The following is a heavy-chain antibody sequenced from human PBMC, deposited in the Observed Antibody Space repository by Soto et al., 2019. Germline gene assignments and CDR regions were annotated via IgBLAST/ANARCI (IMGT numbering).Heavy chain of an antibody. V-gene: IGHV3-9*01. Sequence: QLVESGGGLVQPGRSLRLSCAASGFKFDDCAMHWVRQVPGKGLEWVAGISWNSGIIDYVDSVKGRFTISRDNAKNPLFLQMNGLRAEDTALYYCEKELNILHGGEPFDIGGKGTMVTVS. CDR1: GFKFDDCA. D-gene: IGHD3-9*01. J-gene: IGHJ3*02. CDR3: EKELNILHGGEPFDI. CDR2: ISWNSGII.